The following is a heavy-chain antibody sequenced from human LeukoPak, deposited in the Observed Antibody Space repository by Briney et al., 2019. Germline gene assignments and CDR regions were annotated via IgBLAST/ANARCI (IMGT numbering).Heavy chain of an antibody. CDR1: GFTFSSYW. V-gene: IGHV3-7*01. CDR3: ARDEYSSGWYGNYHYGMDV. CDR2: IKQDGSEK. D-gene: IGHD6-19*01. J-gene: IGHJ6*02. Sequence: PGGSLRLSCAASGFTFSSYWMSWVRQAPGKGLEWVANIKQDGSEKYYVDSVKGRFTISRDNAKNSLYLQMNSLRAEDTAVYYCARDEYSSGWYGNYHYGMDVWGQGTTVTVSS.